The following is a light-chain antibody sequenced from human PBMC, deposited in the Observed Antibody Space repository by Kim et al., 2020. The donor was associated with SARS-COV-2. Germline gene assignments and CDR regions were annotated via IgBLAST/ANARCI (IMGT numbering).Light chain of an antibody. CDR2: AAS. Sequence: GEPVTITCRASQDISDYVAWYQHRPGRVPRVLIYAASTLQSGVASRFRGSASGTDFTLTINNLQPEDVATYYCQEYDRDPWAFGQGTKVDIK. J-gene: IGKJ1*01. V-gene: IGKV1-27*01. CDR1: QDISDY. CDR3: QEYDRDPWA.